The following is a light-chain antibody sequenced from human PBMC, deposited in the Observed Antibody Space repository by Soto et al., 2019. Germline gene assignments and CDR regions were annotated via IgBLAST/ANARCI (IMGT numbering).Light chain of an antibody. CDR3: SSYVL. V-gene: IGLV2-14*03. CDR1: SSDIGASDY. J-gene: IGLJ2*01. CDR2: DVN. Sequence: QSALTQPASVSGSPGQSITISCTGTSSDIGASDYVSWYQQHPDKAPKLIIYDVNYRPSGVSSRFSGSKSANTAYLTISGLQAEDEADYFCSSYVLFGGGTKVTVL.